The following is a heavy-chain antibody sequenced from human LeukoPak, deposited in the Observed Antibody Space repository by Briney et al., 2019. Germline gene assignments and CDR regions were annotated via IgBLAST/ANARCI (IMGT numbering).Heavy chain of an antibody. CDR1: GFTFSSYS. CDR2: ISSSSSYI. Sequence: GGSLRLSCAASGFTFSSYSMNWVRQAPGKGLEWVSSISSSSSYIYYADSAKGRFTISRDNAKNSLYLQMNSLRAEDTAVYYCARVSPYGFGPPDAFDIWGQGTMVTVSS. J-gene: IGHJ3*02. D-gene: IGHD3-10*01. V-gene: IGHV3-21*01. CDR3: ARVSPYGFGPPDAFDI.